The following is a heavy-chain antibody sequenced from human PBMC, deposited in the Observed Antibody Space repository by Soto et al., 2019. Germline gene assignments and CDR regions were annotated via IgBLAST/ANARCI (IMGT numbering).Heavy chain of an antibody. CDR1: GFTFSSYW. D-gene: IGHD2-15*01. V-gene: IGHV3-7*01. CDR3: AREDKEDIVVVVAASDAFDI. CDR2: IKQDGSEK. J-gene: IGHJ3*02. Sequence: GGSLRLSCAASGFTFSSYWMSWVRQAPGKGLEWVANIKQDGSEKYYVDSLKGRFTISRDNAKNSLYLQMNSLRAEDTAVYYCAREDKEDIVVVVAASDAFDIWGQGTMVTVSS.